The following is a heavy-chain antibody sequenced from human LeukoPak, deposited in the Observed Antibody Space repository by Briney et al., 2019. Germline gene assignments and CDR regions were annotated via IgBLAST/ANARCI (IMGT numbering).Heavy chain of an antibody. J-gene: IGHJ3*02. D-gene: IGHD6-13*01. CDR3: ARARRFAAAGTTASDI. CDR2: IYYSGNT. V-gene: IGHV4-30-4*08. Sequence: SETLSLTXTVSGGSVRSGDYYWNWIGQPPGKGLQWIGYIYYSGNTYYNPSLKSRLTISVDTSKNQFSLQLTSVTAADTAVYYCARARRFAAAGTTASDIWGQGTMVTVSS. CDR1: GGSVRSGDYY.